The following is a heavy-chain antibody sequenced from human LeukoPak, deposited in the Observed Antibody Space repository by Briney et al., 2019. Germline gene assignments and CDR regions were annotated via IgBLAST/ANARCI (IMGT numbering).Heavy chain of an antibody. CDR3: ASGAVTMVRGVINYYYYGMDV. CDR2: IYYSGST. V-gene: IGHV4-39*01. CDR1: GGSISSSSYY. Sequence: KPSETLSLTCTVSGGSISSSSYYWGWIRQPPGKGLEWIGSIYYSGSTYYNPSLKSRVTISVDTSKNQFSLKLSSVTAADTAVYYCASGAVTMVRGVINYYYYGMDVWGQGTTVTASS. J-gene: IGHJ6*02. D-gene: IGHD3-10*01.